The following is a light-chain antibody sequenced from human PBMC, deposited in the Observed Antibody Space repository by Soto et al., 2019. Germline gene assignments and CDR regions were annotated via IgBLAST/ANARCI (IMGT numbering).Light chain of an antibody. CDR3: QQYNNWPRT. CDR1: QSFRGL. J-gene: IGKJ1*01. V-gene: IGKV3-15*01. CDR2: AAS. Sequence: EVVLTQSPVTLYLSPGERATLSCRASQSFRGLLAWYQQKPGQAPRLLIYAASTRATGIPARFSGSGSGTEFTLTISSLESEDFAVYYCQQYNNWPRTFGQGTKVDI.